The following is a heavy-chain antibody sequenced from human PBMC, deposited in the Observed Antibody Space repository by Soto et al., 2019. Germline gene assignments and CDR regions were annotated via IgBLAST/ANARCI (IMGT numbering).Heavy chain of an antibody. CDR3: ARGAVAGAGIPTYYFDY. CDR1: GFTFSSYS. CDR2: ISSSSAYI. Sequence: EVQLVESGGGLIKPGGSLRLSCAASGFTFSSYSMSWVRQAPGKGLEWVSSISSSSAYIYYADSLKGRFTISRDNAKNSLYLQVNSLRAEDTAVYYCARGAVAGAGIPTYYFDYWGRGTLVTVSS. J-gene: IGHJ4*02. D-gene: IGHD6-13*01. V-gene: IGHV3-21*01.